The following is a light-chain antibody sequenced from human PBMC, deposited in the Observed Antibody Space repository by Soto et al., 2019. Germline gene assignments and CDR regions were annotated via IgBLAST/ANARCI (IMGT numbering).Light chain of an antibody. Sequence: DIQMNQSPSTLSGSVGDRVTITCRASQSISYWLAWFQQKPGEAPKLLIYDASILASGVPTRFSGSGYGTEFTLTISSLQPDDFAIYYCQHFNSYFGGGSKVDIK. V-gene: IGKV1-5*01. CDR2: DAS. CDR1: QSISYW. J-gene: IGKJ4*01. CDR3: QHFNSY.